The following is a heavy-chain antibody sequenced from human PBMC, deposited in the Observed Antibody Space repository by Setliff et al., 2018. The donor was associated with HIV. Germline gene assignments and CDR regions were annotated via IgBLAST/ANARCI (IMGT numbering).Heavy chain of an antibody. V-gene: IGHV4-38-2*01. Sequence: PSETLSLTCAVSGYSISSGFYWGWIRQPPGKGLEWIGSVYHSGRTYYNPSLKSRVSLSVDTSKNQFSLKLTSVTAADTGVYHCARVGVRNWNDDGIDFWGQGALVTVSS. J-gene: IGHJ4*02. CDR2: VYHSGRT. CDR3: ARVGVRNWNDDGIDF. CDR1: GYSISSGFY. D-gene: IGHD1-1*01.